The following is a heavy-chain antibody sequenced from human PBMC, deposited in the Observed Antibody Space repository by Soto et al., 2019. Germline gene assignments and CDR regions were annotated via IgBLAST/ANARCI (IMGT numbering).Heavy chain of an antibody. D-gene: IGHD5-12*01. CDR1: GGSISSYY. CDR3: ARDRIGRDGYRNFDY. CDR2: IYYGGST. Sequence: SETLSLTCTVSGGSISSYYWSWIRQPPGKGLEWIGYIYYGGSTNYNPSLKSRVTISVDTSKNQFSLKLSSVTAADTAVYYCARDRIGRDGYRNFDYWGQGTLVTVSS. J-gene: IGHJ4*02. V-gene: IGHV4-59*01.